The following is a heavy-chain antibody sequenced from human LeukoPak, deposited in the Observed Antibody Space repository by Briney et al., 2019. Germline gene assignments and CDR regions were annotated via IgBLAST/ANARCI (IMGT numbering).Heavy chain of an antibody. CDR3: ARGVTLIVVVPAAIPHYYYYYMDV. CDR2: INHSGST. CDR1: GGSFSGYY. Sequence: SETLSLTCAVYGGSFSGYYWSWIRQPPGKGLEWIGEINHSGSTNYNPSLKSRVTISVDTSKYQFSLKLSSVTAADTAVYYCARGVTLIVVVPAAIPHYYYYYMDVWGKGTTVTVSS. J-gene: IGHJ6*03. V-gene: IGHV4-34*01. D-gene: IGHD2-2*01.